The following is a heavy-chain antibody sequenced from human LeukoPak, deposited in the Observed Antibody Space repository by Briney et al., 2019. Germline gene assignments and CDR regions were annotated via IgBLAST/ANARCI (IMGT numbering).Heavy chain of an antibody. CDR2: IFHSGST. D-gene: IGHD6-25*01. J-gene: IGHJ4*02. Sequence: TSETLSLTCTVSGDSIFSTTYYWGWIRQPPGKGLEWIGSIFHSGSTYYNPSLKSRLTISVDTSKNQLSLRLRSVTAADTAVYYCARLYQGKRPPDYWGQGTLVTVSS. CDR1: GDSIFSTTYY. CDR3: ARLYQGKRPPDY. V-gene: IGHV4-39*01.